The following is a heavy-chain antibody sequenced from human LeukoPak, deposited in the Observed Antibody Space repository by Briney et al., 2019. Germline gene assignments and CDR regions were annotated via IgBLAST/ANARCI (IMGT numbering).Heavy chain of an antibody. CDR2: IYYSGST. CDR3: ARKGYSYGSYFGL. D-gene: IGHD5-18*01. J-gene: IGHJ2*01. Sequence: SETLSLTCTVSGGSISSYYWSWIRQPPGKGLEWIGYIYYSGSTNYNPSLKSRVTISVDTSKNQFSLKLSSVTAADTAVYYCARKGYSYGSYFGLWGRGTLVTVSS. CDR1: GGSISSYY. V-gene: IGHV4-59*01.